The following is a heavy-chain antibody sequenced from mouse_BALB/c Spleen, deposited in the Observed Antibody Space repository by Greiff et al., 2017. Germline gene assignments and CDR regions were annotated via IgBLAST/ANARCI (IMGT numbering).Heavy chain of an antibody. D-gene: IGHD2-1*01. CDR2: ISNGGGST. J-gene: IGHJ4*01. Sequence: EVKLVESGGGLVQPGGSLKLSCAASGFTFSSYTMSWVRQTPEKRLEWVAYISNGGGSTYYPDTVKGRFTISRDNAKNTLYLQMSSLKSEDTAMYYCARHQGNYDYYAMDYWGQGTSVTVSS. CDR1: GFTFSSYT. V-gene: IGHV5-12-2*01. CDR3: ARHQGNYDYYAMDY.